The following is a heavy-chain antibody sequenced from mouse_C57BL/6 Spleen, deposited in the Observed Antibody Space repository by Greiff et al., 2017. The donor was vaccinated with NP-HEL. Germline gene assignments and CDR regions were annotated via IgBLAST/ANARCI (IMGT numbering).Heavy chain of an antibody. J-gene: IGHJ1*03. Sequence: VQLQQSGAELARPGASVKLSCKASGYTFTSYGISWVKQRTGQGLEWIGEIYPRSGNTYYNEKFKGKATLTADKSSSTAYMELRSLTSEDSAVYFCARDRTLYYGSSDWYFDVWGTGTTVTVSS. CDR1: GYTFTSYG. CDR2: IYPRSGNT. D-gene: IGHD1-1*01. CDR3: ARDRTLYYGSSDWYFDV. V-gene: IGHV1-81*01.